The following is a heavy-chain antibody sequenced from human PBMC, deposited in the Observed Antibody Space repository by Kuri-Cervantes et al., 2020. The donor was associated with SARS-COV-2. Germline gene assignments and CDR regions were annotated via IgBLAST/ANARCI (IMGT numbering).Heavy chain of an antibody. CDR3: ARVGFYGDYDFDY. D-gene: IGHD4-17*01. CDR1: GFTFSTYW. Sequence: GESLKISCAASGFTFSTYWMTWVRQAPGKGLEWVANIKEDGSEIYYVDFVKGRFTISRDNAKNSLYLQMNSLRAEDTAVYYCARVGFYGDYDFDYWGQGALVTVSS. CDR2: IKEDGSEI. J-gene: IGHJ4*02. V-gene: IGHV3-7*01.